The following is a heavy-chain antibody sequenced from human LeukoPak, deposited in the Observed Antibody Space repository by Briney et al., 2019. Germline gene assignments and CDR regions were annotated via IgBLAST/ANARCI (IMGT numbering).Heavy chain of an antibody. V-gene: IGHV3-74*01. Sequence: GGSLRLSCAASGFTFSGFWMQWVRQAPGKGLVWVSRINSDGSSTTYADSVKGRFTISRDNAKNTLYLQMNSLRAEDTAVYYCARHGYNYGFDYWGQGTLVTVSS. CDR3: ARHGYNYGFDY. D-gene: IGHD5-24*01. CDR1: GFTFSGFW. J-gene: IGHJ4*02. CDR2: INSDGSST.